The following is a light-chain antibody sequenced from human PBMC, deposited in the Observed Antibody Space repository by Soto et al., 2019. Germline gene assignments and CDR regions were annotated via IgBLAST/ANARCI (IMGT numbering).Light chain of an antibody. V-gene: IGLV1-40*01. CDR2: HNS. CDR3: QSYDSSLSGSRV. J-gene: IGLJ1*01. Sequence: QSVLTQPPSVSGAPGQRVTISCTGSSSNIGAGYDVHWCQQLPGTAPKLLIYHNSNRPSGVPDRFSGSKSGTSASLAITGLQAEDEADYYCQSYDSSLSGSRVFGTGTKVTVL. CDR1: SSNIGAGYD.